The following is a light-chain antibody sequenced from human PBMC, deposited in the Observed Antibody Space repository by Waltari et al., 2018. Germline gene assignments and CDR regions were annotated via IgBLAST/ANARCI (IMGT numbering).Light chain of an antibody. J-gene: IGLJ3*02. Sequence: QTVVTQEPSFSVSPGGTVTLTCCLRSGSVSTTYYPSWYRQTPGQATRPRIYSTDTRPSWVPVRISGSVLRNEASLAIARAQGDADSDYCCVLYIGGGILFGGGTKLPVL. CDR1: SGSVSTTYY. V-gene: IGLV8-61*01. CDR3: VLYIGGGIL. CDR2: STD.